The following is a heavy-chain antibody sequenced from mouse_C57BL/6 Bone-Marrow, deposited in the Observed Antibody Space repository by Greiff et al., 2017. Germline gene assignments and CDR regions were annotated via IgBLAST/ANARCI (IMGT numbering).Heavy chain of an antibody. CDR2: INYDGSST. CDR3: ARDRDGSSHFDY. J-gene: IGHJ2*01. CDR1: GFTFSDYY. V-gene: IGHV5-16*01. Sequence: EVKVAESEGGLVQPGSSMKLSCTASGFTFSDYYMAWVRQVPEKGLEWVANINYDGSSTYYLDSLKSRFIISRDNAKNILYLQMSSLKSEDTATYYCARDRDGSSHFDYWGQGTTLTGSS. D-gene: IGHD1-1*01.